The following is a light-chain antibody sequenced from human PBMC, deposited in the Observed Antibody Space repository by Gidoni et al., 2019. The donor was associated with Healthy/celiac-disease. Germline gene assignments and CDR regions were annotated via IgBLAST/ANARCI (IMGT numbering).Light chain of an antibody. CDR1: SSDVGSYNL. Sequence: QYALTQPASVQGAPGQAITISCTGTSSDVGSYNLVSWYQQHPGKAPKLMIYEVSKRPSGVSNRFSGSKSGNTASLTISGLQAEDEADYYCCSYAGSSTYVFGTGTKVTVL. CDR2: EVS. J-gene: IGLJ1*01. V-gene: IGLV2-23*02. CDR3: CSYAGSSTYV.